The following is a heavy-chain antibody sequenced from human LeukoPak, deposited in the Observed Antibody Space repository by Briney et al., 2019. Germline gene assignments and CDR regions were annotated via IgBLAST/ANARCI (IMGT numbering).Heavy chain of an antibody. Sequence: ASVKVSCKASGYTFTSCYMHWVRQAPGQGLEWMGIINPSISSTTYAQKFQGRVTMTRDTSTSTVYMELSSLRSDDTAVYYCAGDLGIMVRGVAPYYYGLDVWGQGTTVTVSS. CDR1: GYTFTSCY. D-gene: IGHD3-10*01. J-gene: IGHJ6*02. V-gene: IGHV1-46*01. CDR3: AGDLGIMVRGVAPYYYGLDV. CDR2: INPSISST.